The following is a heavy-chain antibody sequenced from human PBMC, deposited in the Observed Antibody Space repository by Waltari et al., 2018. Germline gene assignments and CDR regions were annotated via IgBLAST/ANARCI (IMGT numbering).Heavy chain of an antibody. V-gene: IGHV3-30-3*01. J-gene: IGHJ4*02. CDR3: ARDWLSWGIIVANPGGY. CDR2: ISYDGSNK. Sequence: QVQLVESGGGVVQPGRSLRLSCAASGFTFSSYAMHWVRRAPGKGLEWVAVISYDGSNKYYADSVKGRFTISRDNSKNTLYLQMNSLRAEDTAVYYCARDWLSWGIIVANPGGYWGQGTLVTVSS. D-gene: IGHD5-12*01. CDR1: GFTFSSYA.